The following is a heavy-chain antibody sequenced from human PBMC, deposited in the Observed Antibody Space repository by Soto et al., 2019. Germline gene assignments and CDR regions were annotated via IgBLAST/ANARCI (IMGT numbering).Heavy chain of an antibody. CDR1: GFTFSSYS. J-gene: IGHJ6*02. CDR3: ARSSGGSGKLWNYYGMDV. CDR2: ISSGSSYI. D-gene: IGHD3-10*01. Sequence: EVQLVESGGGLVKPGGSLRLSCAASGFTFSSYSMNWVRQAPGKGLEWVSSISSGSSYIYYADSVKGRFTISRDNAKNSLYLPMNSLRAEDTAVYYCARSSGGSGKLWNYYGMDVWGQGNTVTVSS. V-gene: IGHV3-21*06.